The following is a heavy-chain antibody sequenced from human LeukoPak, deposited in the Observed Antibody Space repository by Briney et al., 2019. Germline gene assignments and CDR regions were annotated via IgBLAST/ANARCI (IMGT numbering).Heavy chain of an antibody. CDR3: ARLRGIAVAGNYFDY. J-gene: IGHJ4*02. Sequence: GESLKISCKGSGYSFTSYWIGWVRQMPGKGREWMGIIYPGDSDTRYSPPFQGQVTISADKSISTAYLQWSSLKASDTAMYYCARLRGIAVAGNYFDYWGQGTLVTVSS. CDR1: GYSFTSYW. D-gene: IGHD6-19*01. CDR2: IYPGDSDT. V-gene: IGHV5-51*01.